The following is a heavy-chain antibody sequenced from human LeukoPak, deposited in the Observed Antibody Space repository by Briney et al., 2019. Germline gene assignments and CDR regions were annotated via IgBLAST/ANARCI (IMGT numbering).Heavy chain of an antibody. Sequence: GASVKVSCKASGYTFTSYGISWVRQASGQGLEWMGWISAHNGNTHSAQKFQGRVTMTTETSTSTVYMEMRSLRSDDTAVYYCARDPYYHDNRGYRNNWCDPWGQGTLVTVSS. CDR3: ARDPYYHDNRGYRNNWCDP. D-gene: IGHD3-22*01. CDR2: ISAHNGNT. V-gene: IGHV1-18*01. CDR1: GYTFTSYG. J-gene: IGHJ5*02.